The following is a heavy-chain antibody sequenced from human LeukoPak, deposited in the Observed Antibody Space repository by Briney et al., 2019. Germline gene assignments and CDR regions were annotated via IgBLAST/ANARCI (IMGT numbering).Heavy chain of an antibody. Sequence: KTSETLSLTCTVSGGSISSYYWSWIRQPPGKGLEWIGYIYYSGSTNYNPSLKSRVTISVDTSKNQFSLKLSSVTAADTAVYYCARLGNWNDVPFFDYWGQGTLVTVSS. D-gene: IGHD1-1*01. J-gene: IGHJ4*02. V-gene: IGHV4-59*08. CDR3: ARLGNWNDVPFFDY. CDR1: GGSISSYY. CDR2: IYYSGST.